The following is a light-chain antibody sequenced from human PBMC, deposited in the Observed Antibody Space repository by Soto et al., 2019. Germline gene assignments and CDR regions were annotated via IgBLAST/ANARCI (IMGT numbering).Light chain of an antibody. V-gene: IGKV1D-16*01. J-gene: IGKJ4*02. CDR3: QQLNCYPRT. Sequence: DIQMTLSPSSLSASVGDRITITCRASQGISSWLAWYQQKPEKALKXVIYAASSLQSGVPSRFSGTGSGTGGTISICSLQSEDGATYDGQQLNCYPRTFGRGTKVEIK. CDR1: QGISSW. CDR2: AAS.